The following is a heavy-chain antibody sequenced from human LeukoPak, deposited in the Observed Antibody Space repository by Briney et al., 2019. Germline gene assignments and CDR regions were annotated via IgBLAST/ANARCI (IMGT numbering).Heavy chain of an antibody. CDR3: AKDSPDYDFWSGYSVDFGDY. Sequence: GGSLRLSCAVSGFTFSDYAMSWVRQAPGKGLEWVSTISGSGGSTYSADSVKGRFTISRDNSRNTLYLQMNSLRAEDTAVYYCAKDSPDYDFWSGYSVDFGDYWGQGTLVTVSS. CDR2: ISGSGGST. D-gene: IGHD3-3*01. J-gene: IGHJ4*02. V-gene: IGHV3-23*01. CDR1: GFTFSDYA.